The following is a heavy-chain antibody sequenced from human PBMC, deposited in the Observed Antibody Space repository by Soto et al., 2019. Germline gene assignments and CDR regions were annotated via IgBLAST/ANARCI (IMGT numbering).Heavy chain of an antibody. CDR1: GFTFSSYG. CDR3: AREVLGYCSGGSCYPSS. D-gene: IGHD2-15*01. CDR2: IWYDGSNK. Sequence: GGSLRLSCAASGFTFSSYGMHWVRQAPGKGLEWVAVIWYDGSNKYYADSVKGRFTISRDNSKNTLYLQMNSLRAEDTAVYYCAREVLGYCSGGSCYPSSWGQGTLVTVSS. V-gene: IGHV3-33*01. J-gene: IGHJ5*02.